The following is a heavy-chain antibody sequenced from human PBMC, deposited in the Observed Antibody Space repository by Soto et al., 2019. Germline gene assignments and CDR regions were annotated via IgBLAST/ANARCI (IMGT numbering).Heavy chain of an antibody. V-gene: IGHV4-30-4*01. CDR3: ARGIETTGDFATNMDV. CDR1: GGSISSGDYY. J-gene: IGHJ6*02. CDR2: IYYSGST. D-gene: IGHD4-4*01. Sequence: SETLSLTCTVSGGSISSGDYYWSWIRQPPGKGLEWIGYIYYSGSTYYNPSLKSRVTISVDTSKNQFSLKLSSVTAADTAVYYCARGIETTGDFATNMDVWGQGTTVTVSS.